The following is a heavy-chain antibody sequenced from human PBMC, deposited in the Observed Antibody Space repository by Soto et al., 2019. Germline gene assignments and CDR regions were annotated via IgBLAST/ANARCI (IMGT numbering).Heavy chain of an antibody. CDR2: ISSSGSTI. CDR1: GFTLSSYE. CDR3: ARDAPNYYDSSGYGMDA. V-gene: IGHV3-48*03. D-gene: IGHD3-22*01. J-gene: IGHJ6*02. Sequence: GGSLRLSCSASGFTLSSYEMNWVRQAPGKGLEWVSCISSSGSTISYADSVKGRFTISRDNAKNSLYLQMNSLRAEDTAVYYCARDAPNYYDSSGYGMDAWGQWTTVTVSS.